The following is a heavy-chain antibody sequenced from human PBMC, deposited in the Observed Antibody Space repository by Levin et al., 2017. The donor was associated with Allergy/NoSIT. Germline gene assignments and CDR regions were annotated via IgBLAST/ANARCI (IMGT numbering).Heavy chain of an antibody. D-gene: IGHD6-13*01. V-gene: IGHV3-30-3*01. J-gene: IGHJ4*02. CDR3: ARTNTISAAGYFDY. Sequence: GGSLRLSCAASGFTFSNYAMHWVRQAPGRGLEWVAVISYDGSNKNYADSVKGRFTISRDNSKNTLYLQMNSLRAEDTAVYYCARTNTISAAGYFDYWGQGPLVTVSS. CDR1: GFTFSNYA. CDR2: ISYDGSNK.